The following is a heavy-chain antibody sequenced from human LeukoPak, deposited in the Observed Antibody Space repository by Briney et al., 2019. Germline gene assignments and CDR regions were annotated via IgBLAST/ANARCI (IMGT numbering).Heavy chain of an antibody. CDR2: IYYSGST. CDR3: ARVNPPVAAADY. Sequence: SETLSLTCTVSGGSISSSSYYWGWIRQPPGKGLEWIGSIYYSGSTYYNPSLKSRVTISVDTSKNQISLKLSSVTAADTAVYYCARVNPPVAAADYWGQGTLVTVSS. D-gene: IGHD6-13*01. CDR1: GGSISSSSYY. V-gene: IGHV4-39*07. J-gene: IGHJ4*02.